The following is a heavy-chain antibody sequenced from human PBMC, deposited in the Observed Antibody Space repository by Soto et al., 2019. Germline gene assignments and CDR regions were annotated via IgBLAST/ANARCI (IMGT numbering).Heavy chain of an antibody. CDR3: ATQPTTVVNGGSFY. CDR1: GGSISSSSYY. CDR2: IYYSGST. D-gene: IGHD4-17*01. Sequence: SETLSLTCTVSGGSISSSSYYWGWIRQPPGKGLEWIGSIYYSGSTYYNPSLKSRVTISVDTSKNQFSLKLSSVTAADTAVYYCATQPTTVVNGGSFYWGQGTLVTVSS. J-gene: IGHJ4*02. V-gene: IGHV4-39*01.